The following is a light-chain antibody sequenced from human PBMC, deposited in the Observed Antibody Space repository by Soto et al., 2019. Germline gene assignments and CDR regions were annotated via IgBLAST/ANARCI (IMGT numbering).Light chain of an antibody. CDR1: QTISSW. CDR2: KAS. V-gene: IGKV1-5*03. Sequence: DIQMTQSPSTLSGSVGDRVTITCRASQTISSWLTWYQQKPGKAPKLLIYKASTLKSGGPSRFSGSGSGTEFTLTISSLQPDDFATYYCQHYNSYSEAFGQGTKGELK. J-gene: IGKJ1*01. CDR3: QHYNSYSEA.